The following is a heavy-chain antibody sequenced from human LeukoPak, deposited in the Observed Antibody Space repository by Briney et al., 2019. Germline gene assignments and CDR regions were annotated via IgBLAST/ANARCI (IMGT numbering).Heavy chain of an antibody. J-gene: IGHJ5*02. CDR1: GGSISSYY. CDR2: IYTSGST. CDR3: ARDNFIDYGSGSYPT. V-gene: IGHV4-4*07. D-gene: IGHD3-10*01. Sequence: SETLSPTCTVSGGSISSYYRSWIRQPAGKGLEWIGRIYTSGSTNYNPSLKSRVTMSVDTSKNQFSLKLSSVTAADTAVYCCARDNFIDYGSGSYPTWGQGTLVTVSS.